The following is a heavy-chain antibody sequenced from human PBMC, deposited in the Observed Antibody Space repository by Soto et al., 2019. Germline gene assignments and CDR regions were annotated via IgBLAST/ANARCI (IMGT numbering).Heavy chain of an antibody. V-gene: IGHV4-39*01. CDR2: IYYSGST. Sequence: SETLSLTCTVSGGSISSSSYYWGWIRQPPGKGLEWIGSIYYSGSTYYNPSLKSRVTISVDTSKNQFSLKLSSVTAADTAVYYCARWGGMVRGVIIAFDIWGQGTMVTVSS. CDR1: GGSISSSSYY. J-gene: IGHJ3*02. D-gene: IGHD3-10*01. CDR3: ARWGGMVRGVIIAFDI.